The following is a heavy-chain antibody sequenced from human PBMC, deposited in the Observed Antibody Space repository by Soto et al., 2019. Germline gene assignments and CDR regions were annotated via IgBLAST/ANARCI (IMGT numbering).Heavy chain of an antibody. D-gene: IGHD5-18*01. V-gene: IGHV3-30*18. CDR1: GFTFSSYG. Sequence: QVQLVESGGGVVQPGRSLRLSCAASGFTFSSYGMHWVRQAPGKGLEWVAVISYDGSNKYYADSVKGRFTISRDNSKNTLYLQMNSLRAEDTAVYYCAKDRLYGDTAMYLDYWGQGTLVTVSS. CDR2: ISYDGSNK. J-gene: IGHJ4*02. CDR3: AKDRLYGDTAMYLDY.